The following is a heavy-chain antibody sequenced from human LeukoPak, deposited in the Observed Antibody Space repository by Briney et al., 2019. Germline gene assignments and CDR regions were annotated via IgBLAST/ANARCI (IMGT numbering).Heavy chain of an antibody. J-gene: IGHJ4*02. V-gene: IGHV3-9*01. CDR3: AKGLSYYYDSSGYNY. D-gene: IGHD3-22*01. CDR1: GFTFDDYA. CDR2: ISWNSGSI. Sequence: GGSLRLSCAASGFTFDDYATHWVRQAPGKGLEWVSGISWNSGSIGYADSVKGRFTISRDNAKNSLYLQMNSLRAEDTALYYCAKGLSYYYDSSGYNYWGQGTLVTVSS.